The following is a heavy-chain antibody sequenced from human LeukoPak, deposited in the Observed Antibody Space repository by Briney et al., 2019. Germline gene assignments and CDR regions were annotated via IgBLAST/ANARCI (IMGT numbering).Heavy chain of an antibody. CDR2: TSDRGDYT. CDR3: ARKAQYNGHYPLDY. CDR1: GFTFTSYS. V-gene: IGHV3-23*01. Sequence: GGSLRLSCAASGFTFTSYSMSWVRQAPGKGLEWVSGTSDRGDYTYYADSVKGRFTISRDSSKNTLFLQMNSLRAEGTALYFCARKAQYNGHYPLDYWGQGTLVTVSS. D-gene: IGHD1-7*01. J-gene: IGHJ4*02.